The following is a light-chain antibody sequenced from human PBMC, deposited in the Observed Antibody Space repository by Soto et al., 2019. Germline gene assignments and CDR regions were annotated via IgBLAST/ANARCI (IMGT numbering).Light chain of an antibody. CDR3: QSYDSSLSVV. CDR2: GNS. J-gene: IGLJ2*01. CDR1: SIDIGAGYD. Sequence: QAVVTQPPSVSGAPGQRVTISCTGSSIDIGAGYDVDWYQQLPGTAPKLLIYGNSNRPSGVPDRFSGSKSGTSASLAITGLQAEDEADYYCQSYDSSLSVVFGGGTKLTAL. V-gene: IGLV1-40*01.